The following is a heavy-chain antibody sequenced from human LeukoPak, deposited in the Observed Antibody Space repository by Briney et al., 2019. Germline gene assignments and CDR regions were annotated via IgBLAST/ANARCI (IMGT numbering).Heavy chain of an antibody. CDR2: VTSRRGT. CDR1: EFTLSTHG. V-gene: IGHV3-23*01. Sequence: GGSLRLSCAASEFTLSTHGLSWVRQAPGKRLEWVSTVTSRRGTHYTDSVQGRFITSRDNSENTFVLEMNSLRAEDTAVYYCATTRPYGTTWAGAFEDWGQGTPVTVSS. J-gene: IGHJ4*01. D-gene: IGHD6-19*01. CDR3: ATTRPYGTTWAGAFED.